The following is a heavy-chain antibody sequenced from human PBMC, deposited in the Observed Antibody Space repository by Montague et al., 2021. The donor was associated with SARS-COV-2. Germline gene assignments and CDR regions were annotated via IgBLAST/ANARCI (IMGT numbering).Heavy chain of an antibody. CDR1: GFTFSYFE. D-gene: IGHD2-8*02. Sequence: SLRLSCEASGFTFSYFEMNLVRQAPGKGLEWISYISGAGTTIYYAYSXKGRFTISRDNAKNSLYLQMNSLRAEDTAVYYCARDLVVTDGISDYWGQGTLVTVSS. J-gene: IGHJ4*02. CDR2: ISGAGTTI. V-gene: IGHV3-48*03. CDR3: ARDLVVTDGISDY.